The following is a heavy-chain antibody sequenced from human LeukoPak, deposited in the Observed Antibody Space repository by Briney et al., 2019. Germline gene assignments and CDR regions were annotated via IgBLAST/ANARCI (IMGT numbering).Heavy chain of an antibody. CDR2: IKDDGSEK. D-gene: IGHD4-17*01. CDR1: GISFSAYW. CDR3: ARERDDYGDYYFDY. Sequence: PGGSLRLSCAASGISFSAYWMSWVRQAPGKGLEWVANIKDDGSEKYYVDSVKGRFTISRDNAKNSLHLQMNSLRAEDTAVYYCARERDDYGDYYFDYWGQGTLVTVSS. V-gene: IGHV3-7*01. J-gene: IGHJ4*02.